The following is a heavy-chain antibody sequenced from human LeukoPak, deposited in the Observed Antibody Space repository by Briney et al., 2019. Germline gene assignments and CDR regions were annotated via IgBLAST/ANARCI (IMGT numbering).Heavy chain of an antibody. CDR2: INPSGGST. CDR3: ASISSSWPYYLDY. Sequence: GASVKVSCKASGYTFTSYYMHWVRQARGQGLEWMGIINPSGGSTSYAQKFQGRVTMTRDMSTSTVYMELSSLRSEDTAVYYCASISSSWPYYLDYWGQGTLVTVSS. D-gene: IGHD6-13*01. CDR1: GYTFTSYY. J-gene: IGHJ4*02. V-gene: IGHV1-46*01.